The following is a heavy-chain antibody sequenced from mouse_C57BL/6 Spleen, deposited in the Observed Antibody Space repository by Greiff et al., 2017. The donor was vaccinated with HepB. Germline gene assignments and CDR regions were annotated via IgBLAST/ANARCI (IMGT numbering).Heavy chain of an antibody. CDR2: IRSKSNNYAT. V-gene: IGHV10-1*01. J-gene: IGHJ4*01. CDR3: VRLTGPRAMDY. D-gene: IGHD3-3*01. Sequence: EVQVVESGGGLVQPKGSLKLSCAASGFSFNTYAMNWVRQAPGKGLEWVARIRSKSNNYATYYADSVKDRFTISRDDSESMLYLQMNNLKTEDTAMYYCVRLTGPRAMDYWGQGTSVTVSS. CDR1: GFSFNTYA.